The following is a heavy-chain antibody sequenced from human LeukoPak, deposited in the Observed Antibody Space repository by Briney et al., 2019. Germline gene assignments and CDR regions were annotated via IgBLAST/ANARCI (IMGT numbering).Heavy chain of an antibody. D-gene: IGHD2-15*01. CDR1: GYTFTGYY. V-gene: IGHV1-2*02. J-gene: IGHJ4*02. Sequence: ASVKVSCKASGYTFTGYYMHWVRQAPGQGLEWMGWINPNSGGTNYAQKFQGRVTMTGDTSISTAYMELSRLRSDDTAVYYCERYCSGGSCYFDYWGQGTLVTVSS. CDR2: INPNSGGT. CDR3: ERYCSGGSCYFDY.